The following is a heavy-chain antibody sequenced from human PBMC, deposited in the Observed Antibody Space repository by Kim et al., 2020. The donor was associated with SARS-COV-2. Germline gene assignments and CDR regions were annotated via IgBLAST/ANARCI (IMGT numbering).Heavy chain of an antibody. CDR1: GGSISSYY. V-gene: IGHV4-59*13. CDR3: ARGCSSTSCYFVGDWFDP. J-gene: IGHJ5*02. CDR2: IYYSGST. Sequence: SETLSLTCTVSGGSISSYYWSWIRQPPGKGLEWIGYIYYSGSTNYNPSLKSRVTISVDTSKNQFSLKLSSVTAADTAVYYCARGCSSTSCYFVGDWFDP. D-gene: IGHD2-2*01.